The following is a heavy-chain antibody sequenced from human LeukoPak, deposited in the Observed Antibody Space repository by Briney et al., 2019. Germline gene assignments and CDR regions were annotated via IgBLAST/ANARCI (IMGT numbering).Heavy chain of an antibody. J-gene: IGHJ3*02. V-gene: IGHV3-33*01. CDR1: GFTFSSYG. Sequence: GRTLRLSCAASGFTFSSYGMHWVRQAPGKGLEWVAVIWYDGTNKYCADSVKGRFTISRDNSKNTLYLQTNSLRAEDTAVYYCARDSLRDYYDSSGYYYGLHAFDIWGQGTMVTVSS. CDR3: ARDSLRDYYDSSGYYYGLHAFDI. D-gene: IGHD3-22*01. CDR2: IWYDGTNK.